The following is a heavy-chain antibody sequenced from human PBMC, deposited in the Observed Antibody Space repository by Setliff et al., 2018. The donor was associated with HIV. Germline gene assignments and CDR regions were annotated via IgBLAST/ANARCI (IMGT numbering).Heavy chain of an antibody. V-gene: IGHV5-51*01. J-gene: IGHJ4*02. D-gene: IGHD3-10*01. CDR1: GFNFLAHW. CDR2: VYPGDSDT. Sequence: ESLKISCQCSGFNFLAHWIGWVRQVPEKGLEWMGIVYPGDSDTRYNPSFEGQVTVSADKTITTAYLQLTSLKASDTAMYFCARLPYYVSGGVFDHWGKGTLVTV. CDR3: ARLPYYVSGGVFDH.